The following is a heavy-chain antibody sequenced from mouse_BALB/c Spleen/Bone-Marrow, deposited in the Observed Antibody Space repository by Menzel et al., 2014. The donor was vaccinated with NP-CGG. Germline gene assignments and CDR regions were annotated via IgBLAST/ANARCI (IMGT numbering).Heavy chain of an antibody. Sequence: EVQGVESGGGLVKPGGSLKLSCAASGFTLSSYGMSWVRQTPEKRLEWVATISGGGSDTYYLDSVKGRFTISRDNAKNNLYLQMSSLGSEDTALYYCASITTVTYWGQGILVTVSA. V-gene: IGHV5-9-2*01. CDR3: ASITTVTY. CDR2: ISGGGSDT. J-gene: IGHJ3*01. D-gene: IGHD1-1*01. CDR1: GFTLSSYG.